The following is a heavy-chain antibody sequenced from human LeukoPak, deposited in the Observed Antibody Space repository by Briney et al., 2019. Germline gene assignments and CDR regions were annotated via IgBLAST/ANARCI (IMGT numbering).Heavy chain of an antibody. V-gene: IGHV1-69*06. CDR3: ARVNGYCSSISCFLDY. CDR2: IIPIFGTA. D-gene: IGHD2-2*01. J-gene: IGHJ4*02. CDR1: GGTFSSHV. Sequence: VASVTVSCTTSGGTFSSHVISWVRQAPGQGLEWMGGIIPIFGTANYAQKFQGRVTITADKFTNKVYMELSSLRSDDTAIYFCARVNGYCSSISCFLDYWGQGTLVTVSS.